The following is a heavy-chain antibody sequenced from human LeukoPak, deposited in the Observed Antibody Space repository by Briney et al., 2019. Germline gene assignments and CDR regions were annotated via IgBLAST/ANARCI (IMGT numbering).Heavy chain of an antibody. V-gene: IGHV3-33*01. D-gene: IGHD1-26*01. CDR3: ARSYRDPNFDY. CDR2: IWYDGSNK. J-gene: IGHJ4*02. Sequence: GGSLRLSCAASGFTFSSYGMHWVRQAPGKGLEWVAVIWYDGSNKYYADSVKGRFTISRDNSKNTLYLQMNSLRAEDTAVYYCARSYRDPNFDYWGQGTLVTVSS. CDR1: GFTFSSYG.